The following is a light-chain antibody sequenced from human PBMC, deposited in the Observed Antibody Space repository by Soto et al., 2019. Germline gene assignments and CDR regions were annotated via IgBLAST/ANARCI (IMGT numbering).Light chain of an antibody. CDR3: QQYENLPT. J-gene: IGKJ5*01. CDR1: QNINNY. V-gene: IGKV1-33*01. CDR2: DAS. Sequence: IQMTQSPSSLSPSVGDRVTTTCQASQNINNYLNWYQQKPGRAPKLLIYDASNLEAGVPSRFRGSGSGTDFTFTISRLQPEDIATYYCQQYENLPTFGQGTRPEV.